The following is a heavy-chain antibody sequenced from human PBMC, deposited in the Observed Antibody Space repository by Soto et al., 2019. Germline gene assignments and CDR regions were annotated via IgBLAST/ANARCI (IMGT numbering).Heavy chain of an antibody. D-gene: IGHD3-9*01. J-gene: IGHJ4*02. CDR1: GYSFTSYW. Sequence: GESLKISCKGSGYSFTSYWIGWVRQMPGKGLEWMGIIYPGDSDTSYSPSFQGQVTISADKSISTAYLQWSSLKASDTAMYYCARSKSELRYFDWLLPFDYWGQGTLVTVSS. CDR3: ARSKSELRYFDWLLPFDY. V-gene: IGHV5-51*01. CDR2: IYPGDSDT.